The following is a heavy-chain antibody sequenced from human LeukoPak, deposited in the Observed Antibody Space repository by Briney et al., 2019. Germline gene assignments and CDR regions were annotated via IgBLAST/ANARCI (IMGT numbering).Heavy chain of an antibody. CDR2: ISGSGGST. D-gene: IGHD3-22*01. Sequence: GGSLRLSCATSGFTFSSYAMSWVRQAPGKGLEWVSAISGSGGSTYYADSVKGRFTISRDNSKNTLYLQMNSLRAEDTAVYYCAKSNYYDSSGYPYWGQGTLVTVSS. CDR3: AKSNYYDSSGYPY. J-gene: IGHJ4*02. CDR1: GFTFSSYA. V-gene: IGHV3-23*01.